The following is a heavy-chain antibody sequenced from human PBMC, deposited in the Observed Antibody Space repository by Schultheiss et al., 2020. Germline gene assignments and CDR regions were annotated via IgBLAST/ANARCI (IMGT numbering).Heavy chain of an antibody. J-gene: IGHJ4*02. CDR1: GFTFSSYG. CDR2: ISYDGSNK. D-gene: IGHD2-2*01. V-gene: IGHV3-30*18. CDR3: AKGSIVVVPAAMSG. Sequence: GGSLRLSCAASGFTFSSYGMHWVRQAPGKGLEWVAVISYDGSNKYYADSVKGRFTISRDNSKNTLYLQMNSLRAEDTAVYYCAKGSIVVVPAAMSGWGQGTLVTVSS.